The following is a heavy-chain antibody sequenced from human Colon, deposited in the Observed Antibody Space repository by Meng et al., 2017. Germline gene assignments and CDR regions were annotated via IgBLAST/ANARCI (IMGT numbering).Heavy chain of an antibody. D-gene: IGHD6-19*01. Sequence: QPQLQESGPGLVKPSEALSLPCSVSGGSISTRGYYWGWIRQPPGKGLEWIGSIGHSGITYYTPSLKSRVTVSIDTSKSQFSLKLTSVTAADTAVYYCVRSSGWVRTGFDPWGQGTLVTVSS. J-gene: IGHJ5*02. CDR3: VRSSGWVRTGFDP. V-gene: IGHV4-39*01. CDR1: GGSISTRGYY. CDR2: IGHSGIT.